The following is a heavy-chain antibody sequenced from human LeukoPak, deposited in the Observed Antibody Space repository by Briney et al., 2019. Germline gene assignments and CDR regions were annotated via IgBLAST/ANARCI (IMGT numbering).Heavy chain of an antibody. Sequence: PGGSLRLSCAASGFTFSSYAMSWVRQAPGKGLEWVSAISGSGGSTYYADSVKGRFTISRDNSRNTLYLQMNSLRAEDTAVYYCANAGSGSYNFHYYGMDVWGQGTTVTVSS. CDR3: ANAGSGSYNFHYYGMDV. J-gene: IGHJ6*02. V-gene: IGHV3-23*01. CDR1: GFTFSSYA. CDR2: ISGSGGST. D-gene: IGHD3-10*01.